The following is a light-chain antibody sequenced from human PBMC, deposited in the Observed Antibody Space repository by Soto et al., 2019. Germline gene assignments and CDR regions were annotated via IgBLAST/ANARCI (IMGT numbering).Light chain of an antibody. V-gene: IGKV3-15*01. Sequence: EIVMTQSPATLSVSPGEGATLSCRASQSVGSSLAWYQQKPGQAPRILIYGAFTRVTGIPARFSGSGSGTEFTLTISSLQSEGFAVYYCQQYINWPVYTFGQGTKLEIK. CDR2: GAF. J-gene: IGKJ2*01. CDR3: QQYINWPVYT. CDR1: QSVGSS.